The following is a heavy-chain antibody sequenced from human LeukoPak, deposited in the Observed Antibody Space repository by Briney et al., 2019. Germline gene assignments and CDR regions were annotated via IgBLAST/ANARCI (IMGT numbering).Heavy chain of an antibody. CDR1: GFTFSSYG. CDR3: AKDLWVTYGSGSYYFDY. D-gene: IGHD3-10*01. V-gene: IGHV3-30*18. CDR2: ISYDGSNK. Sequence: GGSLRLSCAASGFTFSSYGMHWVRKAPGKGLEWVGVISYDGSNKFYADSVKGRFIISRDNSKNTLYLQMNSLGAEDTAVYYCAKDLWVTYGSGSYYFDYWGQGTLVTV. J-gene: IGHJ4*02.